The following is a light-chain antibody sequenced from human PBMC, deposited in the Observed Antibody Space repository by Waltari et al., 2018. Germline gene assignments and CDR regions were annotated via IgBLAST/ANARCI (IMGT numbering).Light chain of an antibody. Sequence: QSALTQPASVSGSPGQSVTISCTGASTYIGRFDLCSWYRHGPGKAPTVIIYWVTKRTSDISDRLSGSKSGNTASLTISGLRAEDEADYYCSSYTTDATHVLFGGGTKLTVL. V-gene: IGLV2-23*02. J-gene: IGLJ2*01. CDR3: SSYTTDATHVL. CDR1: STYIGRFDL. CDR2: WVT.